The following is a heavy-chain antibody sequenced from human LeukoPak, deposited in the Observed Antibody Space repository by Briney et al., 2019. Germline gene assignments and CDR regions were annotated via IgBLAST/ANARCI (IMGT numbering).Heavy chain of an antibody. Sequence: SETLSLTCTVSGGSISSYYWSWIRQPAGKGLEWIGRIYTSGSTNYNPSLKSRVTMSVDTSKNQFSLKLSSVTAADTAVYYCARSYVSSGYPLYLAYWGQGTLVTVSS. V-gene: IGHV4-4*07. J-gene: IGHJ4*02. CDR2: IYTSGST. D-gene: IGHD3-22*01. CDR1: GGSISSYY. CDR3: ARSYVSSGYPLYLAY.